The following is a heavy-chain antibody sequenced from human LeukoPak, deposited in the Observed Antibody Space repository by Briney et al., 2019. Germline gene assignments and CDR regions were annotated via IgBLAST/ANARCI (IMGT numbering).Heavy chain of an antibody. CDR1: GFTFSDYY. CDR3: ARGLGGRGSGSSPDYFDY. Sequence: GGPLRLSCAASGFTFSDYYMSWIRQAPGKGLEGFSYISSSGSTLYYADSVKGRFNISRDNGKNSLYLEMNSLRVEDTAVYYCARGLGGRGSGSSPDYFDYWGKGTLVTVSS. CDR2: ISSSGSTL. J-gene: IGHJ4*02. D-gene: IGHD3-10*01. V-gene: IGHV3-11*01.